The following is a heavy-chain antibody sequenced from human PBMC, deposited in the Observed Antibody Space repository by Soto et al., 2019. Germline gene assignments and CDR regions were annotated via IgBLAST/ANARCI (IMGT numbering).Heavy chain of an antibody. J-gene: IGHJ6*02. CDR2: INHSGST. V-gene: IGHV4-34*01. Sequence: SETLSLTCAVYGGSFSGYYWSWIRQPPGKGLEWIGEINHSGSTNYNPSLKSRVTISVDTSKNQFSLKLSSVTAADTAVYYCARGRGNTYYDFWSGYYGGDYYYYGMVVWGQGTTVTVSS. CDR1: GGSFSGYY. D-gene: IGHD3-3*01. CDR3: ARGRGNTYYDFWSGYYGGDYYYYGMVV.